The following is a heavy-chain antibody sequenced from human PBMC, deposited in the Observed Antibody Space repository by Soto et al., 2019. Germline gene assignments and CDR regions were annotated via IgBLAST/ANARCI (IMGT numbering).Heavy chain of an antibody. V-gene: IGHV3-30*18. CDR2: ISYDGSNK. J-gene: IGHJ6*02. CDR3: AKAQGITIFGVVITHGYYYYGMDV. D-gene: IGHD3-3*01. Sequence: GGSLRLSCAASGFTFSSYGMHWVRQAPGKWLEWVAVISYDGSNKYYADSVKGRFTISRDNSKNTLYLQMNSLRAEDTAVYYCAKAQGITIFGVVITHGYYYYGMDVWGQGXKVTVYS. CDR1: GFTFSSYG.